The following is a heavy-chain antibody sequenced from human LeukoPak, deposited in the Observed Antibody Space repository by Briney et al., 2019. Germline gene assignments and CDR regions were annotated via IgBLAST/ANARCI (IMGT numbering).Heavy chain of an antibody. D-gene: IGHD2-21*01. CDR2: MHYSGVT. CDR3: ARELRPGAYWGWFDP. V-gene: IGHV4-59*01. CDR1: GGSISTYY. J-gene: IGHJ5*02. Sequence: SETLSLTCTVSGGSISTYYWSWIRQPPGKGLEWIGYMHYSGVTNYSPSLKSRVTISVGTSKNQFSLKLTSVTAAETAFYYCARELRPGAYWGWFDPWGQGTLVTVSS.